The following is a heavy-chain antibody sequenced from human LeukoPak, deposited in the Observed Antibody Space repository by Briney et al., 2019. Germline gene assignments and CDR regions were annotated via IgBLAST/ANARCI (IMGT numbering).Heavy chain of an antibody. CDR2: ISSSSSYI. D-gene: IGHD6-13*01. CDR3: AKGGIAAAPRRFDY. Sequence: GGSLRLSCAASGFTFSSHSMNWVRQAPGKGLEWVSSISSSSSYIYYADSVKGRFTISRDNSKNTLYLQMNSLRAEDTAVYYCAKGGIAAAPRRFDYWGQGTLVTVSS. J-gene: IGHJ4*02. V-gene: IGHV3-21*04. CDR1: GFTFSSHS.